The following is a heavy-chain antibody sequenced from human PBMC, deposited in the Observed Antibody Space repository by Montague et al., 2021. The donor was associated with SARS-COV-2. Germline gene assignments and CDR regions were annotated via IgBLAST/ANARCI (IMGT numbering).Heavy chain of an antibody. CDR3: ARIRDYDILTGSYSGFDY. D-gene: IGHD3-9*01. J-gene: IGHJ4*02. Sequence: PALVKPTQTLTLTCTFSGFSLSTSGICVSWIRQSPGKALEWLALXDWDDDKYYSTSLKTRLTISKDTSKNQVALTMTNMDPVDTATYYCARIRDYDILTGSYSGFDYWGQGTLVTVSS. V-gene: IGHV2-70*01. CDR2: XDWDDDK. CDR1: GFSLSTSGIC.